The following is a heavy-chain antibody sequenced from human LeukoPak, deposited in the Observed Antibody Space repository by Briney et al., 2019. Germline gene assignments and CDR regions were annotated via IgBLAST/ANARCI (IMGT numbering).Heavy chain of an antibody. CDR1: GFTFSTYW. V-gene: IGHV3-48*03. CDR3: ATLKGNTAMDFDY. J-gene: IGHJ4*02. CDR2: ISSSGSTI. D-gene: IGHD5-18*01. Sequence: PGGSLRLSCAASGFTFSTYWMHWVRQAPGKGLEWVSYISSSGSTIYYADSVKGRFTISRDNAKNSLYLQMNSLRAEDTAVYYCATLKGNTAMDFDYWGQGTLVTVSS.